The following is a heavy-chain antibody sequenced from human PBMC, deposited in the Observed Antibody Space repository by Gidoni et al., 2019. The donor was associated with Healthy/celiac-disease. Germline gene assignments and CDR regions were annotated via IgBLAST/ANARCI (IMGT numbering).Heavy chain of an antibody. V-gene: IGHV3-66*03. CDR3: ARDRGSSGSYSYDY. D-gene: IGHD1-26*01. J-gene: IGHJ4*02. CDR2: IYSCGST. Sequence: EVQLVESGGGLVQPGGSLRVSCAASGFTVSSNYMSWVRQGPGKGLEWVSVIYSCGSTYYADSVKGRVTISRDNSKNTLYLQMNSLRAEDTAVYYCARDRGSSGSYSYDYWGQGTLVTVSS. CDR1: GFTVSSNY.